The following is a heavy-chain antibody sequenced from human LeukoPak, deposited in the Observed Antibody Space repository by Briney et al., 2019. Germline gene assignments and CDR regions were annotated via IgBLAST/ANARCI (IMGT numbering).Heavy chain of an antibody. Sequence: SETLSLTCTVSGVSISDYYWSWVRQPPGKGLEWIGYIYYTGSTDYNPSLKSRVTMSEDTSKNQFSLNLRSVTATDTAVYYCARRTYYDTLTGYNYWYFDLWGRGTLVTVSS. CDR1: GVSISDYY. CDR3: ARRTYYDTLTGYNYWYFDL. J-gene: IGHJ2*01. V-gene: IGHV4-59*01. D-gene: IGHD3-9*01. CDR2: IYYTGST.